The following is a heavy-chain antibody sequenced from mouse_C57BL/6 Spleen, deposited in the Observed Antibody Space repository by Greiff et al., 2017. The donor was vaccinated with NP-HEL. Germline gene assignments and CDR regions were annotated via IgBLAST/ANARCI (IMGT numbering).Heavy chain of an antibody. Sequence: VQLKESGGGLVKPGGSLKLSCAASGFTFSDYGMHWVRQAPETGLEWVAYISSGSSTIYYADTVKGRFTISRDNAKNTLFLQMPSLRSEDTAMYYCARPTGTAVDYWGQGTTLTVSS. J-gene: IGHJ2*01. V-gene: IGHV5-17*01. CDR1: GFTFSDYG. CDR2: ISSGSSTI. D-gene: IGHD4-1*02. CDR3: ARPTGTAVDY.